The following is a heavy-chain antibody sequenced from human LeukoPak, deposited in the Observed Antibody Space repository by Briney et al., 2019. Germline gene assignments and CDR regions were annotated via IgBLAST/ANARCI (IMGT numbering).Heavy chain of an antibody. CDR3: ARHPREYCSGGSCYRFDY. V-gene: IGHV1-2*02. CDR1: GYTFTGYY. D-gene: IGHD2-15*01. Sequence: ASVKVSCKASGYTFTGYYMHWVRQAPGQGLEWMGWINTNSGGTNYEQKFQGRLTMTRDTSISTAYMELSRLRSDDTAVYYCARHPREYCSGGSCYRFDYWGQGTLVTVSS. J-gene: IGHJ4*02. CDR2: INTNSGGT.